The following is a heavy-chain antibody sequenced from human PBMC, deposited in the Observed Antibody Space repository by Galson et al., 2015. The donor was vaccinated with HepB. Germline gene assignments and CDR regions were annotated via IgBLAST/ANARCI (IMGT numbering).Heavy chain of an antibody. Sequence: SLRLSCAAAGFTFSSYSMNWVRKAPGKGLEWVSSISSSSSYIYYADSVKGRFTISRDNAKNSLYLQMNSLRAEDTAVYYCARDLAYSGFNWYSYYYMDVWGKGTTVTVSS. CDR3: ARDLAYSGFNWYSYYYMDV. CDR2: ISSSSSYI. CDR1: GFTFSSYS. J-gene: IGHJ6*03. V-gene: IGHV3-21*01. D-gene: IGHD5-12*01.